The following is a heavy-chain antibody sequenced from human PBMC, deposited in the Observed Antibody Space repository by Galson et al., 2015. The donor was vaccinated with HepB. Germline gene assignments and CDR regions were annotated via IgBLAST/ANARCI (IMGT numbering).Heavy chain of an antibody. J-gene: IGHJ4*02. D-gene: IGHD2-2*02. CDR2: MNPNSGNT. CDR3: ARDDCSSTNCYIGDS. Sequence: SVTVSCKASGYTFTSYDINWVRQATGQGLEWMGWMNPNSGNTGYAQKFQGRVTMTRNTSISTAYMELSSLRSDDTAVYYCARDDCSSTNCYIGDSWGQGSLVTVSS. CDR1: GYTFTSYD. V-gene: IGHV1-8*01.